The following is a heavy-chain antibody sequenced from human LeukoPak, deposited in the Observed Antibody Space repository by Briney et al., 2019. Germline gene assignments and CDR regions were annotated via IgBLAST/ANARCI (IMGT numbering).Heavy chain of an antibody. CDR1: GGTFSSYA. J-gene: IGHJ5*02. Sequence: SVKVSCKASGGTFSSYAISWVRQAPGQGLEWMGGIIPIFGTANYAQKFQGRVTITADKSTSTAYMELSSLRSEDTAVYYCARSDYYGSGSYYTWGQGTLVTVSS. D-gene: IGHD3-10*01. V-gene: IGHV1-69*06. CDR2: IIPIFGTA. CDR3: ARSDYYGSGSYYT.